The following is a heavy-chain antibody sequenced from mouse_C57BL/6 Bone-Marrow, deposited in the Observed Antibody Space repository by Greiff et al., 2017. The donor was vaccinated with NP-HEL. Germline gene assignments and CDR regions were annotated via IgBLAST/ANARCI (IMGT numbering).Heavy chain of an antibody. V-gene: IGHV1-19*01. CDR3: ERRREGGRGYFDV. CDR2: INPYNGGT. D-gene: IGHD3-3*01. J-gene: IGHJ1*03. CDR1: GYTFTDYY. Sequence: VQLLQSGPVLVKPGASVKMSCKASGYTFTDYYMNWVKQSHGKSLEWIGVINPYNGGTSYNQKFKGKATLTVDKSSSTAYMELNSLTSEDSAVYYCERRREGGRGYFDVWGTGTTVTVSS.